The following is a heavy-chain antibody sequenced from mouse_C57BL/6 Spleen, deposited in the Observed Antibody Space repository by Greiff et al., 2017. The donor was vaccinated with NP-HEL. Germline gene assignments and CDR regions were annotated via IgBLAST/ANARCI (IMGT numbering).Heavy chain of an antibody. Sequence: QVQLQQSGPGLVQPSQSLSITCTVSGFSLTSYGVHWVRQSPGKGLEWLGVIWSGGSTDYNAAFISSLSISKDNSKSQVFFKMNSLQADDTAIYYCARTYFDYWGQGTTLTVSS. J-gene: IGHJ2*01. CDR1: GFSLTSYG. V-gene: IGHV2-2*01. CDR3: ARTYFDY. CDR2: IWSGGST.